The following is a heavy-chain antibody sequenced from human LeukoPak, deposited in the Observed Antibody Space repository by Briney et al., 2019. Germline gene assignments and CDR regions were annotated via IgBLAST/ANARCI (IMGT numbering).Heavy chain of an antibody. CDR2: IYYSGST. V-gene: IGHV4-59*01. CDR3: ARDRPIAAAGLDY. Sequence: SETLSLTCTVSGGSLSSYYWSWIRQPPGKGLEWIGYIYYSGSTNYNPSLKSRVTISVDTSKNQFSLKLSSVTAADTAVYYCARDRPIAAAGLDYWGQGTLVTVSS. D-gene: IGHD6-13*01. J-gene: IGHJ4*02. CDR1: GGSLSSYY.